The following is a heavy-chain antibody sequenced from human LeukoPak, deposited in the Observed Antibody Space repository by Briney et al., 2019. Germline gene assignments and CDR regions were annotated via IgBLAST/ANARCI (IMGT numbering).Heavy chain of an antibody. Sequence: GRSLRLSCAASGFTFSSYGMHWVRQAPGKGPEWVSVIWFDGSTKYYADSVKGRFSISRDNSKNTLYLQMNSLRPEDTAIYYCARSYYDSTGYYLAEYFQHWGQGTLVTVSS. CDR3: ARSYYDSTGYYLAEYFQH. V-gene: IGHV3-30*19. D-gene: IGHD3-22*01. J-gene: IGHJ1*01. CDR2: IWFDGSTK. CDR1: GFTFSSYG.